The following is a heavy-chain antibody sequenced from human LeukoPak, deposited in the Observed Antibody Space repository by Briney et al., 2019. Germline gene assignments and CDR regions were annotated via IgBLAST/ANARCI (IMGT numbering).Heavy chain of an antibody. CDR3: ARARNGTLKY. Sequence: GGSLRLSCAASGFTFSHYAMHWVRRAPGKGLEWVAVISYDANHKYYADSVKGRFTISRDNSKNTLYVQMNSLRAEDTAVHYCARARNGTLKYWGQGTLVTVSS. CDR2: ISYDANHK. V-gene: IGHV3-30*01. CDR1: GFTFSHYA. J-gene: IGHJ4*02. D-gene: IGHD1-26*01.